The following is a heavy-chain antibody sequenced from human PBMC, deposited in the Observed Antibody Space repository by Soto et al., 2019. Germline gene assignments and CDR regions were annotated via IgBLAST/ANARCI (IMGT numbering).Heavy chain of an antibody. D-gene: IGHD3-10*01. J-gene: IGHJ4*02. CDR2: IGGSGGDT. Sequence: GGSLRRSWAATGFTFSSYAMSWGRQAPGKGLEWVSGIGGSGGDTYYADSVKGRFTVSRDNAENTLYLQLNSLRVEDTAIYYCARRSWRGRADYWGQGILVTVSS. CDR3: ARRSWRGRADY. V-gene: IGHV3-23*01. CDR1: GFTFSSYA.